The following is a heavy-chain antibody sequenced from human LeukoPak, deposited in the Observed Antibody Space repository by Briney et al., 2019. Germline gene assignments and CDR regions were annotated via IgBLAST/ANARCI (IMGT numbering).Heavy chain of an antibody. V-gene: IGHV4-38-2*02. Sequence: KSAETLSLTCAVFGYSISSGYYWGWIRQPPGKGLEWIGGIYHSGSTYYNPSLKSRVTISVDTSKNQFSLKLSSVTAADTAVYYCAREGGYSYGPPGYWGQGTLVTVSS. J-gene: IGHJ4*02. CDR3: AREGGYSYGPPGY. D-gene: IGHD5-18*01. CDR2: IYHSGST. CDR1: GYSISSGYY.